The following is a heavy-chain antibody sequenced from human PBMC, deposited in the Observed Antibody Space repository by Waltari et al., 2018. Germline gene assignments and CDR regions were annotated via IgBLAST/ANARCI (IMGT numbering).Heavy chain of an antibody. D-gene: IGHD6-13*01. V-gene: IGHV1-18*01. CDR1: GLIFSNYG. CDR2: ISAYNGNT. CDR3: ARDDVDSSSFGGF. Sequence: QLQLVQSGAEVKKPGASVTVSCQGSGLIFSNYGITWVRQAPGQGLEWMGWISAYNGNTNYEQKFQGRGTMTTDTSTSTAYMELRSLRSDDTAVYYCARDDVDSSSFGGFWGQGTLVTVSS. J-gene: IGHJ4*02.